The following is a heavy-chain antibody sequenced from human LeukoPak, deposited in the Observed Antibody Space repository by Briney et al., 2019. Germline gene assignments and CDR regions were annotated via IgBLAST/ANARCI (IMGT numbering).Heavy chain of an antibody. V-gene: IGHV1-46*01. D-gene: IGHD3-3*01. CDR2: INPSGGST. J-gene: IGHJ6*03. CDR3: ARGKNYDFWSGYGSYYYYYMDA. CDR1: GYTFTSYY. Sequence: ASVKVSCKASGYTFTSYYMHWVRQAPGQGLEWMGIINPSGGSTSYAQKFQGRVTMTRDMPTSTVYMELSSLRSEDTAVYYCARGKNYDFWSGYGSYYYYYMDAWGKGTTVTVSS.